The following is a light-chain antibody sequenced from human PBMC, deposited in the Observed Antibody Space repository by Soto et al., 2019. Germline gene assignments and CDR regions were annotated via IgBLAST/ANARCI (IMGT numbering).Light chain of an antibody. CDR2: AAS. V-gene: IGKV1-27*01. Sequence: DIQMTQSPSSLSSSVGDRVTLTCRASQGISNYLAWYQQKPGQVPELLIYAASTLQSGVPSRFSGSGSGTDFTLTISSLQPEDVSTYYCQKYNHAPTFGGGTKVEIK. J-gene: IGKJ4*01. CDR1: QGISNY. CDR3: QKYNHAPT.